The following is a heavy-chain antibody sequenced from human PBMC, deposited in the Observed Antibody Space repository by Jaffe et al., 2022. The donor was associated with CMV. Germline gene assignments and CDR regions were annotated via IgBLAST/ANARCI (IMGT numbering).Heavy chain of an antibody. CDR2: INSDGSST. CDR1: GFTFSSYW. J-gene: IGHJ6*03. CDR3: ARDFAEMATIYYYYYYMDV. Sequence: EVQLVESGGGLVQPGGSLRLSCAASGFTFSSYWMHWVRQAPGKGLVWVSRINSDGSSTSYADSVKGRFTISRDNAKNTLYLQMNSLRAEDTAVYYCARDFAEMATIYYYYYYMDVWGKGTTVTVSS. D-gene: IGHD5-12*01. V-gene: IGHV3-74*01.